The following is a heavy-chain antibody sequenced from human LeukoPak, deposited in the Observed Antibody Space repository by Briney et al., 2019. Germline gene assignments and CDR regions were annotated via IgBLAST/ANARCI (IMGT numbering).Heavy chain of an antibody. Sequence: GSLRLSCAASGFTFSNAWMSWIRQPPGKGLEWIGYSYYSGSTNYNPSLTSRVTISVDTSKNQFSLNLSSVTAADTAVYYCARGGGRHDYWGQGTLVTVSS. CDR2: SYYSGST. V-gene: IGHV4-59*01. J-gene: IGHJ4*02. D-gene: IGHD3-16*01. CDR3: ARGGGRHDY. CDR1: GFTFSNAW.